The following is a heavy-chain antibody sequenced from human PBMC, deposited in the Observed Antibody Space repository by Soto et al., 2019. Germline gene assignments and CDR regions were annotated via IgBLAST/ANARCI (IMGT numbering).Heavy chain of an antibody. CDR1: GYPFSDNQ. D-gene: IGHD4-4*01. CDR3: ARKHALDYIRWGLDP. CDR2: INPKSDDT. V-gene: IGHV1-2*02. J-gene: IGHJ5*02. Sequence: QVQLVQSGSEVKKPGASVKVSCKASGYPFSDNQIHWLRRAPGQGLAWMGRINPKSDDTNYAQKFKGRVTMTRDTSIDKAYLELTGLTSDDTATYYCARKHALDYIRWGLDPWGQGTLVTVSS.